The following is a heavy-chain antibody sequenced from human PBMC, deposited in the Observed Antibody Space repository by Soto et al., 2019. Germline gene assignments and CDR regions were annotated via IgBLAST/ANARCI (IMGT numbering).Heavy chain of an antibody. Sequence: ASVKVSCKASGYTFTSYYSHWVRQAPGQGLEWMGIINPSGGSTSYAQKFQGRVTMTRDTSTSTVYMELSSLRSEDTAVYYCARGGGGGLLRFLERSPYYYYCMDVWG. CDR2: INPSGGST. V-gene: IGHV1-46*01. D-gene: IGHD3-3*01. J-gene: IGHJ6*02. CDR1: GYTFTSYY. CDR3: ARGGGGGLLRFLERSPYYYYCMDV.